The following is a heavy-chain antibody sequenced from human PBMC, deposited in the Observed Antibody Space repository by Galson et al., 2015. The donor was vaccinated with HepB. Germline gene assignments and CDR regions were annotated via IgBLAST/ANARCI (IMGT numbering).Heavy chain of an antibody. CDR3: VSSIHYDSI. CDR2: IKQDGSEK. J-gene: IGHJ4*02. CDR1: GFTFSYYW. Sequence: SLRLSCAASGFTFSYYWMSWVRQAPGKGLEWVANIKQDGSEKYYVDSVEGRFTISRDNAKNSLYLQMNSLRVEDTAVYYCVSSIHYDSIWGQGTLVTVSS. D-gene: IGHD3-22*01. V-gene: IGHV3-7*03.